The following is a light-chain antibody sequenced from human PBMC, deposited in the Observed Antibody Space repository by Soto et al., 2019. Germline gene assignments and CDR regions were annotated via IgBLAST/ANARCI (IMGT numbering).Light chain of an antibody. Sequence: EVVLTQSPGTLPFSQGERATLSCRASQIFSIDYLAWYQQKPGQAPRLLIYGASTRATHIPDRFSGSGSGTDFTLTISRLEPEDSAVYLCQQYGDSPSTFGQGTKLEIK. CDR1: QIFSIDY. J-gene: IGKJ2*01. CDR2: GAS. CDR3: QQYGDSPST. V-gene: IGKV3-20*01.